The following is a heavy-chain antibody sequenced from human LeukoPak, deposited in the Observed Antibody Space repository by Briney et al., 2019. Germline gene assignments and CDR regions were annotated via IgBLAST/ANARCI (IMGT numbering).Heavy chain of an antibody. J-gene: IGHJ4*02. CDR2: IKQDGSDK. CDR1: GFTFSTYW. D-gene: IGHD2-2*01. V-gene: IGHV3-7*01. CDR3: ARVLPVASRDY. Sequence: GGSLRLSCAASGFTFSTYWMSWVRQAPGKGLEWVANIKQDGSDKFYVDSVRGRFTISRDNAKNSMYLQMSSLRAEDTAIYYCARVLPVASRDYWGQGTLVTVSS.